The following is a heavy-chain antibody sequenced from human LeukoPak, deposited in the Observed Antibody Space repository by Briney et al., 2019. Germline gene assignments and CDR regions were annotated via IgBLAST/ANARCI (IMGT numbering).Heavy chain of an antibody. CDR1: GFTFNDYY. CDR3: ARNPGPGTLDY. J-gene: IGHJ4*02. CDR2: ISSSGGHT. Sequence: EGSLTLSCAASGFTFNDYYMRWMRQAPGKGREWVSFISSSGGHTNYADSVKGRFTISRDNAKNSLYLQMNSLRAEDTAVYYCARNPGPGTLDYWGQGTLVTVSS. D-gene: IGHD6-13*01. V-gene: IGHV3-11*06.